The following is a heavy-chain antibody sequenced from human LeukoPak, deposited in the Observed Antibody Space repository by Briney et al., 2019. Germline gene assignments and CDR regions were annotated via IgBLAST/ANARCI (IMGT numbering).Heavy chain of an antibody. D-gene: IGHD1-26*01. CDR2: ISNSGGTT. Sequence: GGSLRLSCAASKFTFSSYGMTWVRQAPGKGLEWVSGISNSGGTTYYADSVKGRFTVSRDNSKNTLFLQVDSLRVEDTAVYFCAKDPPFLVGASGFWGQGTPVTVFS. CDR3: AKDPPFLVGASGF. V-gene: IGHV3-23*01. CDR1: KFTFSSYG. J-gene: IGHJ4*02.